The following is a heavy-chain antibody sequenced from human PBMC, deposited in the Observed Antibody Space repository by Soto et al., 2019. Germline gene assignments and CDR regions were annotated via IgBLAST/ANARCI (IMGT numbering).Heavy chain of an antibody. D-gene: IGHD1-26*01. CDR1: GFTFSSYA. J-gene: IGHJ5*02. CDR2: ISGSGGST. V-gene: IGHV3-23*01. CDR3: AKGGLHGWFDP. Sequence: GGSLRLSCAASGFTFSSYAMSCVRQAPGKGLEWVSAISGSGGSTYYADSVKGRFTISRDNSKNTLYLQMNSLRAKDTAVYYCAKGGLHGWFDPWGQGTMVTVSS.